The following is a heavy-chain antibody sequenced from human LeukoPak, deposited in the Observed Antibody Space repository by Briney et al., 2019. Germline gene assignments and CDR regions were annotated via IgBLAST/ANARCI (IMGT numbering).Heavy chain of an antibody. J-gene: IGHJ4*02. D-gene: IGHD3-22*01. V-gene: IGHV4-30-4*07. CDR1: GGSVSSGGYS. Sequence: SETLSLTCAVSGGSVSSGGYSWSWIRQPPGKGLEWIGYLYNNGRTYYNPSLKSRVTISVDTSKNQFSLKLSSVTAADTAVYYCARDARRRKYYYDSSGYTEIDYWGQGTLVTVSS. CDR2: LYNNGRT. CDR3: ARDARRRKYYYDSSGYTEIDY.